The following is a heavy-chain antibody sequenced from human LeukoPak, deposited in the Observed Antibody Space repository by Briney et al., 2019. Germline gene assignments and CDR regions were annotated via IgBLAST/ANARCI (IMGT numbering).Heavy chain of an antibody. CDR3: ARGLCGGDCFSPDS. D-gene: IGHD2-21*02. CDR1: GFSFSSYA. Sequence: PVGSLRLSCAASGFSFSSYAMQWVRQAPGKGLEYVSAIGVNGDSTYYANSVKGRFTISRDNSKNTLYLQMGSLRPEDMAVYYCARGLCGGDCFSPDSWGQGTLVTVSS. J-gene: IGHJ5*01. V-gene: IGHV3-64*01. CDR2: IGVNGDST.